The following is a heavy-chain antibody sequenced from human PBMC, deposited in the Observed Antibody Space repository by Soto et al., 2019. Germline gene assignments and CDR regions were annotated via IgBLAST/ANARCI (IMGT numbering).Heavy chain of an antibody. CDR3: ATDLDSYFNN. CDR1: GITFNNYG. V-gene: IGHV3-33*05. CDR2: ISYDGSDK. Sequence: QVQLVESGGGVVQPGRSLRLSCVTSGITFNNYGMHWVRQAPGKGLEWVAVISYDGSDKYYGDSVRGRFTISRDNSKNTLYLQMDSRRAEDTAVYYCATDLDSYFNNWGQGTLVTVAS. D-gene: IGHD3-9*01. J-gene: IGHJ4*02.